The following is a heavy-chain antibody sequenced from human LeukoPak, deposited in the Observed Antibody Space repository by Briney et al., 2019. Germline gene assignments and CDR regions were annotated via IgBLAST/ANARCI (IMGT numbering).Heavy chain of an antibody. CDR1: GYTFTGYY. CDR2: ISAYNGNT. CDR3: ARGSDTAMTTDY. V-gene: IGHV1-18*04. J-gene: IGHJ4*02. D-gene: IGHD5-18*01. Sequence: ASVKVSCKASGYTFTGYYMHWVRQAPGQGLEWMGWISAYNGNTNYAQKLQGRVTMTTDTSTSTAYMELRSLRSDDTAVYYCARGSDTAMTTDYWGQGTLVTVSS.